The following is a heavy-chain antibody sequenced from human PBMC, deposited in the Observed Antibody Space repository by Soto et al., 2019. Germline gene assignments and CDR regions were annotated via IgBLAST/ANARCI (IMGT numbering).Heavy chain of an antibody. CDR3: ARTPSDVAAPFGFDS. V-gene: IGHV1-18*01. J-gene: IGHJ5*01. D-gene: IGHD6-6*01. CDR1: GYTFSSYG. CDR2: ISTCNSNT. Sequence: EASVKVSCKASGYTFSSYGISWVRQAPGKGLEWVACISTCNSNTNYAQTLKGRVTITTDTSKSTAYLQLKSLRSDDTAVYYCARTPSDVAAPFGFDSWGQGTLVTVSS.